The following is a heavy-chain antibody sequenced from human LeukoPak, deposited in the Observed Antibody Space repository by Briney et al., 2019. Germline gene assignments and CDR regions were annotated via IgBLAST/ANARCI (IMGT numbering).Heavy chain of an antibody. CDR3: ARVPHSVTLGAIFLHYFDY. CDR2: ICHSETT. J-gene: IGHJ4*02. CDR1: SGSISSDY. D-gene: IGHD3-3*02. Sequence: PSETLSLTCSVSSGSISSDYWSWIRQPPGKGLEWIGNICHSETTYYNPSLKSRVTISLDTSKNQFSLKLTSVTAADTALYYCARVPHSVTLGAIFLHYFDYWGLGTLVTVSS. V-gene: IGHV4-59*08.